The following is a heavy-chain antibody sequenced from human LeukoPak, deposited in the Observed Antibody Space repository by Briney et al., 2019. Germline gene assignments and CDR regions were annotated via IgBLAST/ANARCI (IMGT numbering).Heavy chain of an antibody. CDR3: ARGLYSGYDPLDY. D-gene: IGHD5-12*01. CDR2: IYYTGNT. V-gene: IGHV4-59*01. Sequence: SETLSLTCTVSGGSIGSYYWSWIRQSPGKGLEWIGYIYYTGNTTYNPSLKSRVTISVDTSKNQFSLKLSSVTAADTAVYYCARGLYSGYDPLDYWGQGTLVTVSS. J-gene: IGHJ4*02. CDR1: GGSIGSYY.